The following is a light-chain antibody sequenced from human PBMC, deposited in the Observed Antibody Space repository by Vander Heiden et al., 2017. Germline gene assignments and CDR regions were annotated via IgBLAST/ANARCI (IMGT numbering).Light chain of an antibody. Sequence: QSALTQPASVSGSPGQSITISCTGTSSDVGGYNYVSWYQQHPGTAPKLVILEVSHRPSGVSNRFSGSKSGNTASLTISGLQAEDEADYYCSSYTSSSTLEVFGTGTKVTVL. V-gene: IGLV2-14*01. CDR1: SSDVGGYNY. J-gene: IGLJ1*01. CDR3: SSYTSSSTLEV. CDR2: EVS.